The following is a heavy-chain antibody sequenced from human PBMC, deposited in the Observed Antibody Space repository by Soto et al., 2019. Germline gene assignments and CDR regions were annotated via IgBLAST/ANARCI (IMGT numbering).Heavy chain of an antibody. CDR3: ARGEVPPDGYLSLSWYFDL. Sequence: QVQLVQSGAEVKKPGSSVKVSCKASGGTFSSYTISWVRQAPGQGLEWMGRIIPILGIANYAQKFQGRVTITADKSTSTAYMELSSLRSEDTAVYYCARGEVPPDGYLSLSWYFDLWGRGTLVTVSS. J-gene: IGHJ2*01. D-gene: IGHD5-12*01. CDR2: IIPILGIA. V-gene: IGHV1-69*02. CDR1: GGTFSSYT.